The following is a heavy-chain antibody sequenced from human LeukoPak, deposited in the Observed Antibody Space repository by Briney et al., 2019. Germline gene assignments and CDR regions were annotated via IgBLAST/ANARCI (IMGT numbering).Heavy chain of an antibody. Sequence: SETLSLTCTVSGGSVSSYYWSWIRQPPGKGLEWIGYIYTSGSTNYNPSLKSRVTISVDTSKNQFSLKLSSVTAADTAVYYCARHHCSSTSCYVTGSDAFDIWGQGTMVTVSS. V-gene: IGHV4-4*09. CDR2: IYTSGST. CDR3: ARHHCSSTSCYVTGSDAFDI. D-gene: IGHD2-2*01. CDR1: GGSVSSYY. J-gene: IGHJ3*02.